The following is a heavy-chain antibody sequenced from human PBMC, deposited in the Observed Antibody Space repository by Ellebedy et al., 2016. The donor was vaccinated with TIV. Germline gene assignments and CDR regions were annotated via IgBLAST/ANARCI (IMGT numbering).Heavy chain of an antibody. J-gene: IGHJ4*02. D-gene: IGHD4-17*01. V-gene: IGHV3-30*18. Sequence: PGGSLRLSCEASGFTFSDYGMQWVRQAPGKGLEWVAVIAHDGSREYYADSVKGRFTITRDNSKNTMSLQMDSLRGEDPAVYYCAKEATVRKSSYFDYWGQGNLVTVSS. CDR1: GFTFSDYG. CDR2: IAHDGSRE. CDR3: AKEATVRKSSYFDY.